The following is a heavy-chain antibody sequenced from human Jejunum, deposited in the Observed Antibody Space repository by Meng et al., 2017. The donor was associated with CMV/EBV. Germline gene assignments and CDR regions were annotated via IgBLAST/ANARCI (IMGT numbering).Heavy chain of an antibody. V-gene: IGHV4-39*01. CDR2: MYYSGST. D-gene: IGHD3-10*01. Sequence: SLHCTVSGGYIRSSGYYWGWIRQPPGKGLEWIGNMYYSGSTYYNPSLQSRVTISLDTSKNQFSLKLSSVTAADTAVYYCAGDRGQADYWGQGTLVTVSS. CDR1: GGYIRSSGYY. J-gene: IGHJ4*02. CDR3: AGDRGQADY.